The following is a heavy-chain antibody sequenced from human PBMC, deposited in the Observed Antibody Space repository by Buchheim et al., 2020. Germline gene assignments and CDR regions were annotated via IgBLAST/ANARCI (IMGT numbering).Heavy chain of an antibody. V-gene: IGHV4-39*01. CDR3: ARHVSGVGATLFDY. J-gene: IGHJ4*02. Sequence: QLQLQESGPGLVKPSETLSLTCTVSGGSISSSSYYWGWIRQPPGKGLEWIGSIYYSGSTYYNPSLTSRVTISVDTSKNQFSLKLSSVTAADTAVYYCARHVSGVGATLFDYWGQGTL. CDR1: GGSISSSSYY. CDR2: IYYSGST. D-gene: IGHD1-26*01.